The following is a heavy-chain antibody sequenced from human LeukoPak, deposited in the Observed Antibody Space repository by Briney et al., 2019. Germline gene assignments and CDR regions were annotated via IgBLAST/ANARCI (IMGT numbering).Heavy chain of an antibody. J-gene: IGHJ3*02. V-gene: IGHV4-61*02. CDR3: VRARRIGQSDAFDI. Sequence: PSETLSLTCTVSGGSISSGSYYWSWIRQPAGKGLEWIGRIYTSGSTNYNPSLKSRVTISVDTSKNQFSLKLSSVTAADTAVYYCVRARRIGQSDAFDIWGQGTMVTVSS. D-gene: IGHD3-10*01. CDR2: IYTSGST. CDR1: GGSISSGSYY.